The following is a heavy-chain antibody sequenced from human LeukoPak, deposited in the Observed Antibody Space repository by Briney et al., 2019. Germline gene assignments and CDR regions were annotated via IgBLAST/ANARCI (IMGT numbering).Heavy chain of an antibody. CDR3: AKGSQRIVGAHTTCYFDY. CDR2: ISGSGGST. Sequence: RTGGSLRLSCAASGFTFSSYAMSWVRQAPGKGLEWVSAISGSGGSTYYADSVKGRFTISRDNSKNTLYLQMNSLRAEDTAVYYCAKGSQRIVGAHTTCYFDYWGQGTLVTVSS. D-gene: IGHD1-26*01. CDR1: GFTFSSYA. J-gene: IGHJ4*02. V-gene: IGHV3-23*01.